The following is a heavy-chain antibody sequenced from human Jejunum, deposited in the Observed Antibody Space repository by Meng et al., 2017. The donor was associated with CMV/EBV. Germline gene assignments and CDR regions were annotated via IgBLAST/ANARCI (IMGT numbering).Heavy chain of an antibody. CDR3: ARPACGVVSCALRTYHFDQ. CDR1: YT. CDR2: IIPVFATT. Sequence: YTVSWVRQAPGQGLEWLGGIIPVFATTNYAQKFQDRVTITTDESASTVYMELSSLRPEDTAVYYCARPACGVVSCALRTYHFDQWGQGTLVTVSS. J-gene: IGHJ4*02. D-gene: IGHD2-21*01. V-gene: IGHV1-69*05.